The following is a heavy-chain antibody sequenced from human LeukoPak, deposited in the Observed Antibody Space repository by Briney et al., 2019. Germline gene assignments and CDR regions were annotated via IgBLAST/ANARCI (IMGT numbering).Heavy chain of an antibody. J-gene: IGHJ4*02. CDR2: INPNSGGT. V-gene: IGHV1-2*04. CDR1: GYTFTGYY. Sequence: ASVKVSCKASGYTFTGYYMHWVRQAPGQGLEWMGWINPNSGGTNYAQKFQGWVTMTRDTSISTAYMELSRLRSDDTAVYYCAREGDTVDGYRSGGSCYSGFDYWGQGTLVTVSS. D-gene: IGHD2-15*01. CDR3: AREGDTVDGYRSGGSCYSGFDY.